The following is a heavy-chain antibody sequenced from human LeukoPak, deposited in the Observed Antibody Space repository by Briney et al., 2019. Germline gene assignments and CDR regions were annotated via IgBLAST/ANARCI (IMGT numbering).Heavy chain of an antibody. CDR2: IRHDGSNI. CDR1: GFTFRNYA. J-gene: IGHJ6*03. Sequence: GGSLRLSCAASGFTFRNYAMHWVRQAPGKGLEWMTFIRHDGSNIDYADSVKGRFTISRDNSKNTLYLQMNSLIVEDTAVYYCAKTGFQWGYYLYYMDVWGKGTTVTVSS. V-gene: IGHV3-30*02. CDR3: AKTGFQWGYYLYYMDV. D-gene: IGHD1-14*01.